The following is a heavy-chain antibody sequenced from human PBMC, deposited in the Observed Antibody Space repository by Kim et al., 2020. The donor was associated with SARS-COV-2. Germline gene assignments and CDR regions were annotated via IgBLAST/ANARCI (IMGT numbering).Heavy chain of an antibody. CDR2: IYYSGST. J-gene: IGHJ6*02. Sequence: SETLSLTCTVSGGSISSYYWSWIRQPPGKGLERIGYIYYSGSTNYNPSLKIRVTISVDTSKNKFSLKLSSVTAADTAVYYCARAMGRADDILTGYWYYYYYGMDVWGQGTTVTVSS. CDR3: ARAMGRADDILTGYWYYYYYGMDV. CDR1: GGSISSYY. D-gene: IGHD3-9*01. V-gene: IGHV4-59*13.